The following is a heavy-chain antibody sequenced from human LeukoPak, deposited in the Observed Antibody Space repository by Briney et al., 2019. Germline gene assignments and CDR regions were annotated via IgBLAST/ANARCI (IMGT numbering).Heavy chain of an antibody. CDR3: ARDRSSSWYEGPFDY. Sequence: RGSLRLSCAASGFTFSSYAMHWVRQAPGKGLEWVAVISYDGSNKYYADSVKGRFTISRDNSKNTLYLQMNSLRAEDTAVYYCARDRSSSWYEGPFDYWGQGTLVTVSS. V-gene: IGHV3-30*04. J-gene: IGHJ4*02. D-gene: IGHD6-13*01. CDR2: ISYDGSNK. CDR1: GFTFSSYA.